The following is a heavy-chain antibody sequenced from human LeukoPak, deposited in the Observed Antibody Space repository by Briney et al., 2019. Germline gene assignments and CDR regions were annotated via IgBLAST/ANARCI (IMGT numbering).Heavy chain of an antibody. J-gene: IGHJ4*02. CDR2: ISSNRSYI. V-gene: IGHV3-21*01. CDR1: GFTFSSYS. D-gene: IGHD3-10*01. CDR3: AREGTMVRGVIITFFDY. Sequence: GGSLRLSCAASGFTFSSYSMHWVRQAPGKGLEWVSSISSNRSYIYYADSVKGRFTISRDNAKNSLYLQMNSLRAEDTAVYYCAREGTMVRGVIITFFDYWGRGTLVTVSS.